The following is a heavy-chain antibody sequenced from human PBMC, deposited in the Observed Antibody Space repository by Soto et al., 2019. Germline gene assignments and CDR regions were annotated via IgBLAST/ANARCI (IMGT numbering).Heavy chain of an antibody. J-gene: IGHJ5*02. CDR3: ARDREITIFGVVTNNWFDP. V-gene: IGHV1-3*01. Sequence: GAPVEVCWEECGDAFNSYARRLVCQAPGQRLEWMGWINAGNGNTKYSQKFQGRVTITRDTSASTAYMELSSLRSEDTAVYYCARDREITIFGVVTNNWFDPWGQGTLVTVSS. CDR1: GDAFNSYA. D-gene: IGHD3-3*01. CDR2: INAGNGNT.